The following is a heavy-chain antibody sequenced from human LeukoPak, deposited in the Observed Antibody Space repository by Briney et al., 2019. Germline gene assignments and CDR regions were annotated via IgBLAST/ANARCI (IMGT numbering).Heavy chain of an antibody. Sequence: GGTLRLPCAASGFTFSSYGMSWVRQAPGKGLEWVSAISGSGGSTYYADSVKGRFTISRDNAKNSLYLQMNSLRAEDTAVYYCARDRSITMVRRSGDQG. CDR2: ISGSGGST. J-gene: IGHJ1*01. CDR3: ARDRSITMVRRS. CDR1: GFTFSSYG. D-gene: IGHD3-10*01. V-gene: IGHV3-23*01.